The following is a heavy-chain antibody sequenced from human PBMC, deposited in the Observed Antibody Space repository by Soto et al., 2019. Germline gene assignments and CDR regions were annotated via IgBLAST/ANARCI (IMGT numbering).Heavy chain of an antibody. CDR3: ARRSVSHSNAFDF. J-gene: IGHJ3*01. CDR1: GGTFRNLA. Sequence: QVQLVQSGAEVKKPGSSVKVSCKASGGTFRNLAINWVRQAPGQGLEWMGGFIPIIGGGINAQKFQGRVTMTSDESTSTAYKELSSLKSEDTAMYFCARRSVSHSNAFDFWGQGTMVTGSS. D-gene: IGHD2-15*01. V-gene: IGHV1-69*01. CDR2: FIPIIGGG.